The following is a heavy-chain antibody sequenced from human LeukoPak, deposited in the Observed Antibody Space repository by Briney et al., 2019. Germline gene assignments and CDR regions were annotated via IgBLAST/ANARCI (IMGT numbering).Heavy chain of an antibody. V-gene: IGHV1-18*01. CDR3: ARDFMTRDIVVVPAAPDI. CDR1: GYTFTSYG. D-gene: IGHD2-2*01. CDR2: ISAYNGNT. J-gene: IGHJ3*02. Sequence: GASVKVSCKASGYTFTSYGISWVRQAPGQGLEWMGWISAYNGNTNYAQKLQGRVTMTTDTSTSTAYMELRSLRSDDTAVYYCARDFMTRDIVVVPAAPDIWGQGTMVTVSS.